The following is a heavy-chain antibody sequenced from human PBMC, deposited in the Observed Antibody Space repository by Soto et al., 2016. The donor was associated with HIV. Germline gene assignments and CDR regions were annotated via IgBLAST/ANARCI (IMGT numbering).Heavy chain of an antibody. CDR1: GFTFVDFP. V-gene: IGHV3-49*04. Sequence: EVRLVESGGGLVQPGRSLRLSCTASGFTFVDFPMTWVRQAPGKGLEWVGYIRSKSYGGTTEYAASVKGRFVISRDDSKTVAYLQMNGLKNEDTAIYYCTRGSGRFEYWGQGTLVTVSS. CDR3: TRGSGRFEY. CDR2: IRSKSYGGTT. J-gene: IGHJ4*02. D-gene: IGHD1-26*01.